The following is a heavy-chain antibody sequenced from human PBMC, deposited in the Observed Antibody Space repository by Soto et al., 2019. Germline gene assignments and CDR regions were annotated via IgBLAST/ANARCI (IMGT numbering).Heavy chain of an antibody. CDR3: AKDTPSRIAAAGPFDY. CDR2: ISGSGGST. CDR1: GFTFSSYA. D-gene: IGHD6-13*01. Sequence: GGSLRLSCAASGFTFSSYAMSWVRQAPGKGLEWVSAISGSGGSTYYADSVKGRFTISRDNSKNTLYLQMNSLRAEDTAVYYCAKDTPSRIAAAGPFDYWGQGTLVTVSS. V-gene: IGHV3-23*01. J-gene: IGHJ4*02.